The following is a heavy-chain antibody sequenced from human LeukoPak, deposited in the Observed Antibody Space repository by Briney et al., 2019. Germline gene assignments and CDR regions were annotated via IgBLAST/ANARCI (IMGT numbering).Heavy chain of an antibody. CDR2: IYYSRST. CDR1: GASISSYY. J-gene: IGHJ4*02. V-gene: IGHV4-59*08. D-gene: IGHD6-13*01. CDR3: ARHGSLSSSWYHIDY. Sequence: SETLSLTCTVSGASISSYYWSWIRQPPRKGLEWSGYIYYSRSTTYNPPLNSRLTISVDTSKNQFSLKLSAVTAADTAVYYCARHGSLSSSWYHIDYWGQGTLVTVSS.